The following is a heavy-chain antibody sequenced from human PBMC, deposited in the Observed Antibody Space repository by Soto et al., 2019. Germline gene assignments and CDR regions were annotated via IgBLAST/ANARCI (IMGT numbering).Heavy chain of an antibody. CDR2: IYYSGST. J-gene: IGHJ4*02. CDR1: GGSISSSCYY. Sequence: LSLTCTVSGGSISSSCYYWGWIRQPPGKGLEWIGSIYYSGSTYYNPSLKSRVTISVDTSKNQFSLKLSSVTAADTAVYYCARLGGSGGTDYWGQGTLVTVSS. CDR3: ARLGGSGGTDY. D-gene: IGHD3-16*01. V-gene: IGHV4-39*01.